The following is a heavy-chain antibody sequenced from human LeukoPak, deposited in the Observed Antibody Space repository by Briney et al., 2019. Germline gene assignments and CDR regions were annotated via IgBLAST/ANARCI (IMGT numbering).Heavy chain of an antibody. CDR2: YHYSGTT. J-gene: IGHJ4*02. D-gene: IGHD3-9*01. CDR3: ASLNDGEDYNILTGYYDF. Sequence: PSETLSLTCTVSGGSMSGTSYYWGWIRQPPGKGIEWIGSYHYSGTTYYNPSLKSRVTISADTSKNQLSLKLISVTAADTAVYYCASLNDGEDYNILTGYYDFWGQGTLVTVSS. V-gene: IGHV4-39*01. CDR1: GGSMSGTSYY.